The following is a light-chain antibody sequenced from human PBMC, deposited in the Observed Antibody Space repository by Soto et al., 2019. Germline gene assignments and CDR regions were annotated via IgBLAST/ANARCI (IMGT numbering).Light chain of an antibody. CDR2: KAS. CDR1: QSISSW. Sequence: DIQMTQSPSTLSASVGDRVTITCRASQSISSWLAWYQQKPGKAPKHLIYKASSLESGVPSRFSGSGSGTEFTLTISSLQPDDFATYYCQRYDAYPYTFGQGTKVEIK. J-gene: IGKJ2*01. CDR3: QRYDAYPYT. V-gene: IGKV1-5*03.